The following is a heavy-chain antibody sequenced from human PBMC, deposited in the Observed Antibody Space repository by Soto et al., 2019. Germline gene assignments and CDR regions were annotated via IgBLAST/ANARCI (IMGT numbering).Heavy chain of an antibody. CDR3: ARDRRDCRSGSCRHNFFDY. D-gene: IGHD2-15*01. Sequence: ESGGGLVNAGGSLRLSCAASGFSFTDYYMSWIRQPPGKGLEWVSYISASGTITDYADSVRGRFTISRDTAKNSLFLQTNSLRAEDTAVYYCARDRRDCRSGSCRHNFFDYWGQGILVTVSS. J-gene: IGHJ4*02. CDR2: ISASGTIT. V-gene: IGHV3-11*01. CDR1: GFSFTDYY.